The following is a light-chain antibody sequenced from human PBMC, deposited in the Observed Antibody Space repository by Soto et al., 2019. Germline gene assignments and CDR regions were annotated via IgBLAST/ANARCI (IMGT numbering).Light chain of an antibody. CDR2: GAS. J-gene: IGKJ5*01. Sequence: EIVLTQSPATLSLSPGERATLSCRASQSVGRYLGWYQQKPGQAPRLLIYGASSRATGIPDRFSGSGSGTEFILTISSVESEDFAIYYCQQHNDWPTFGQGTRLEIK. CDR3: QQHNDWPT. CDR1: QSVGRY. V-gene: IGKV3-11*01.